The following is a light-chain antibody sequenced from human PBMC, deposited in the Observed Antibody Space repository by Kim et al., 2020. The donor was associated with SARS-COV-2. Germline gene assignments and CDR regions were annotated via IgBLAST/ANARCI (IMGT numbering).Light chain of an antibody. CDR1: KLGDKY. CDR3: QAWDSRTVVV. Sequence: SYELTQPPSVSVSPGQTANITCSGDKLGDKYACWYQQKPGQSPVLVIYQDTKRPSGIPERFSGSNSGNTATLTISGTQAMDEADYYCQAWDSRTVVVFG. J-gene: IGLJ1*01. CDR2: QDT. V-gene: IGLV3-1*01.